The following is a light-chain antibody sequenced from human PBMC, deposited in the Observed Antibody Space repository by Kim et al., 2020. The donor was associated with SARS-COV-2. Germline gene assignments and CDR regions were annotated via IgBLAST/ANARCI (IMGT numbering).Light chain of an antibody. J-gene: IGKJ2*01. CDR2: GAS. CDR3: HQYNTGPYT. CDR1: QSVRST. Sequence: SVSPGERATLSCRASQSVRSTLAWYQQKPGQAPSLLIYGASTRATGIPARFSGSGSGTEFTLTISSLQSEDFAVYYCHQYNTGPYTFGQGTKLEI. V-gene: IGKV3-15*01.